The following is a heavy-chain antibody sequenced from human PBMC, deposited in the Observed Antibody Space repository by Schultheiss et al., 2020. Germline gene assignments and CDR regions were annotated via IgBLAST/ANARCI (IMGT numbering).Heavy chain of an antibody. J-gene: IGHJ5*02. Sequence: GESLKISCAASGFTFSSYAMHWVRQAPGKGLEWVAVISYDGSNKYYADSVKGRFTISRDNSKNTLYLQMNSLRAEDTAVYYCARGNPIAAAGTEWFDPWGQGTLVTVSS. CDR2: ISYDGSNK. CDR1: GFTFSSYA. D-gene: IGHD6-13*01. CDR3: ARGNPIAAAGTEWFDP. V-gene: IGHV3-30-3*01.